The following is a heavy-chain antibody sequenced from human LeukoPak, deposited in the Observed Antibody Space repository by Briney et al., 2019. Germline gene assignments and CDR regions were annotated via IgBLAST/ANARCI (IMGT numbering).Heavy chain of an antibody. CDR1: GGSFSGYY. V-gene: IGHV4-34*01. D-gene: IGHD6-19*01. J-gene: IGHJ4*02. Sequence: SETLPLTCAVYGGSFSGYYWSWIRQPPGKGLEWIGEINHSGSTNYNPSLKSRVTISVDTSKNQFSLKLSSVTAADTAVYYCARESGWYLGFDYWGQGTLVTVSS. CDR2: INHSGST. CDR3: ARESGWYLGFDY.